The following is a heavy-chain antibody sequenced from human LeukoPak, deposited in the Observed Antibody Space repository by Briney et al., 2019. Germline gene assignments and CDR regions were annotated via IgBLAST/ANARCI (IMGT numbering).Heavy chain of an antibody. CDR3: ARMGIGVDY. Sequence: SETLSLTCTVSGGSISTYYWSWIRQPAGKDLEWIGHIYSSGSTNYNPSLKSRVTMSVDTSKNQFSLKVTSVTAADTAVYYCARMGIGVDYWGQGTLVTVSS. V-gene: IGHV4-4*07. D-gene: IGHD2-21*01. J-gene: IGHJ4*02. CDR1: GGSISTYY. CDR2: IYSSGST.